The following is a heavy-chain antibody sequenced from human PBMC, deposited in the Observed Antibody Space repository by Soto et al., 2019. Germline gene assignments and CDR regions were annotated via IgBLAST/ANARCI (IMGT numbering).Heavy chain of an antibody. Sequence: EVQLVESGGGLVQPGGSLRLSCAGSGFIFSIFNMNWVRQAPGKGLEWLSYISSAVSFIYYADSVKGRFTISRDNAKNSLYLQMNSLRDEDTAVYYCARDLRGVAGTARGFDKWGQGTMVTVSS. D-gene: IGHD6-19*01. CDR1: GFIFSIFN. CDR2: ISSAVSFI. J-gene: IGHJ3*02. CDR3: ARDLRGVAGTARGFDK. V-gene: IGHV3-48*02.